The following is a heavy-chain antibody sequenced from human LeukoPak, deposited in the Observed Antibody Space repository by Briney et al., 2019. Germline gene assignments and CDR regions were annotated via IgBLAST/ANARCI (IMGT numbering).Heavy chain of an antibody. CDR3: AKGLDSSGYYSD. CDR1: GFTFSSYA. J-gene: IGHJ4*02. D-gene: IGHD3-22*01. Sequence: QAGGSLRLSCAASGFTFSSYAMSWVRQAPGKGLEWVSAISGSGGSTYYADSVKGRFTISRDNSKNTLYLQMNSLRAEDTAVYYCAKGLDSSGYYSDWGQGTLVTVSS. V-gene: IGHV3-23*01. CDR2: ISGSGGST.